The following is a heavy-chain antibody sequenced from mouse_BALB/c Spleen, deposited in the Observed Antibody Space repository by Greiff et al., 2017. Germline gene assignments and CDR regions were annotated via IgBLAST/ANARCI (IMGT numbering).Heavy chain of an antibody. CDR3: ARNDNWCEGFAY. D-gene: IGHD4-1*02. CDR1: GYSITSDYA. V-gene: IGHV3-2*02. CDR2: IRYSGST. Sequence: EVQLQESGPGLVKPSQSLSLTCTVTGYSITSDYAWNFIRQFPGNKLEWMGYIRYSGSTSYNPSLKSRISITRDTYKNQFFLQLNPVTTEDTATYYCARNDNWCEGFAYWGQGTLVTVSA. J-gene: IGHJ3*01.